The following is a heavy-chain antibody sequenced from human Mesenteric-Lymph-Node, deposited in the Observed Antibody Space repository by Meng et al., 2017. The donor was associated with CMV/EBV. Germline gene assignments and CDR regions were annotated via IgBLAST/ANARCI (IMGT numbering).Heavy chain of an antibody. D-gene: IGHD6-13*01. Sequence: GESLKISCAASGFTFSSYWMHWVRQAPGKGLVWVSRINSDGSSTSYADSVKGRFTISRDNAKNTLYLQMNSLRAEDTAVYYCARQYSSSWYYFDYWGQGTLVTVSS. CDR2: INSDGSST. V-gene: IGHV3-74*01. CDR3: ARQYSSSWYYFDY. CDR1: GFTFSSYW. J-gene: IGHJ4*02.